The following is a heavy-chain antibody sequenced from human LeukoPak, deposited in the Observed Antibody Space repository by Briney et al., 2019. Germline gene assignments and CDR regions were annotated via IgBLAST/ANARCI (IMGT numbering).Heavy chain of an antibody. V-gene: IGHV3-30*02. J-gene: IGHJ4*02. D-gene: IGHD4-11*01. CDR1: GFTFSSYG. CDR2: IRFDGSNN. Sequence: GGSLRLSCAASGFTFSSYGMHWVRQAPGKGLEWVAFIRFDGSNNYYADSVKGRFTISRDNSKNTLYLQMNSLRAEDTAVYYCAKDGSSVTRSRFDYWGQGTLVTVSS. CDR3: AKDGSSVTRSRFDY.